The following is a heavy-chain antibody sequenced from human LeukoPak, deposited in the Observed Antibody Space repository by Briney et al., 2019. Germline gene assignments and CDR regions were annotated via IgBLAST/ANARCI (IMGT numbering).Heavy chain of an antibody. D-gene: IGHD5-18*01. V-gene: IGHV4-4*07. CDR1: GGSISSYY. Sequence: SETLSLTCTVSGGSISSYYWSWIRQPAGKGLEWIGRIYTSGSTNYNPSLKSRVTMSVDTSKNQFPLKLSSVTAADTAVYYCARDVDTAMVTYGMDVWGQGTTVTVSS. CDR3: ARDVDTAMVTYGMDV. CDR2: IYTSGST. J-gene: IGHJ6*02.